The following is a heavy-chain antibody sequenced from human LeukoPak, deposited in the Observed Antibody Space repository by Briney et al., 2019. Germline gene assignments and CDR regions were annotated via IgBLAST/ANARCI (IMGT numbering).Heavy chain of an antibody. Sequence: SETLSLTCTVSYGSISDISYYWGWIRQPPGKGLEWIGSIYYSGRTYYNSSLKSRVTISVDTSKNQFSLKVTSVTAADTAVYYCASAYYDILGGHFDYWAREPWSPSPQ. CDR3: ASAYYDILGGHFDY. D-gene: IGHD3-9*01. CDR1: YGSISDISYY. CDR2: IYYSGRT. V-gene: IGHV4-39*07. J-gene: IGHJ4*02.